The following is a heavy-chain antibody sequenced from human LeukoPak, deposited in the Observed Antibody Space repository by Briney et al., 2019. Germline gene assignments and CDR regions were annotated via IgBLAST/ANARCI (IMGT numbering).Heavy chain of an antibody. CDR2: ISYDGSNK. CDR3: AKGVTTGY. CDR1: GLTFSSYG. Sequence: GRSLRLSRAASGLTFSSYGMHWVRQAPGKGLEWVAVISYDGSNKYYADSVKGRFTISRDNSKNTLYLQMNSLRAEDTAVYYCAKGVTTGYWGQGTLVTVSS. D-gene: IGHD4-17*01. V-gene: IGHV3-30*18. J-gene: IGHJ4*02.